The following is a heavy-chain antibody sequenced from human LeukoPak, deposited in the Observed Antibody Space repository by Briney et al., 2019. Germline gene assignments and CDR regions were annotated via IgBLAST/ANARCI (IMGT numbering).Heavy chain of an antibody. CDR3: ARPLFCAFDNCGYWLDP. Sequence: ESLNVSCTTSGYTCTKYLIHWVRQAPGQGLEWVETIYTNGDATNYAPRLQGRLTLTQDTSTSTVYMELRGLTPDDTAVYYCARPLFCAFDNCGYWLDPWGPGTLVTVSS. J-gene: IGHJ5*02. D-gene: IGHD1-20*01. CDR1: GYTCTKYL. V-gene: IGHV1-46*01. CDR2: IYTNGDAT.